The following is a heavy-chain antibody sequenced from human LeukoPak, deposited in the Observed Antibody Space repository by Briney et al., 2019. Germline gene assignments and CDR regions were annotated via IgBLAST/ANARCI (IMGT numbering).Heavy chain of an antibody. CDR2: INHSGST. CDR1: GGTFSGYY. V-gene: IGHV4-34*01. D-gene: IGHD2-2*01. J-gene: IGHJ5*02. CDR3: ARRRCSSTSCYAYRVVVNWFDP. Sequence: SETLSLTCAVYGGTFSGYYWSWIRQPPGKGLEWMGEINHSGSTNYNPSLKSRVTISVDTSKNHFSLKLSSVTAADAAVVYCARRRCSSTSCYAYRVVVNWFDPWGQGTLVTVSS.